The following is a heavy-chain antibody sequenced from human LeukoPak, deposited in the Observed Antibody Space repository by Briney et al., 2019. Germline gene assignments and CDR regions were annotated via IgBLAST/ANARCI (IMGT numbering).Heavy chain of an antibody. CDR3: AKDRYYYGSGGFDY. D-gene: IGHD3-10*01. J-gene: IGHJ4*02. CDR2: ISWNSGSI. CDR1: GFTFDDYA. V-gene: IGHV3-9*01. Sequence: PGGSLRLSCAASGFTFDDYAMHWVRQAPGKGLEWVSGISWNSGSIGYADSVKGRFTISRDNAKNSLYLQMNSLRAEDAALYYCAKDRYYYGSGGFDYWGQGTLVTVSS.